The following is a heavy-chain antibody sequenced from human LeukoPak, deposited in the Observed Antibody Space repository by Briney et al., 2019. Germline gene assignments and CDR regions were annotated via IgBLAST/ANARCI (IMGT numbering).Heavy chain of an antibody. Sequence: ASVTVSCKASGYTFTSYGISWVRQAPGQGLEWMGWIRVYNGNTNYAQKLQGRVTMTTDTSTSTAYMELSRLRSDDTAVYYCALRYFDWLLSGLDYWGQGTLVTVSS. V-gene: IGHV1-18*01. D-gene: IGHD3-9*01. CDR2: IRVYNGNT. J-gene: IGHJ4*02. CDR3: ALRYFDWLLSGLDY. CDR1: GYTFTSYG.